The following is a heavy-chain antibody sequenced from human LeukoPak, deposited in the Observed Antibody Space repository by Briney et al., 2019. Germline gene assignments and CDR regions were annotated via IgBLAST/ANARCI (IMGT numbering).Heavy chain of an antibody. CDR3: SRRYYGDHVLDF. J-gene: IGHJ4*02. Sequence: GGSLKLSCAAPGFIFRDSAFHWVRQASGKGLVWVGRIRGKPYGYATAYAASVKGRFTVSRDDSQNTAYLQMDSLRTEDTAVHYCSRRYYGDHVLDFWGQGVLVTVSS. CDR2: IRGKPYGYAT. D-gene: IGHD4-17*01. V-gene: IGHV3-73*01. CDR1: GFIFRDSA.